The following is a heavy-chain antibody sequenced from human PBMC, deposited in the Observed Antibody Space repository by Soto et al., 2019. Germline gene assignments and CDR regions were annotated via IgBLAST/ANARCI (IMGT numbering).Heavy chain of an antibody. J-gene: IGHJ4*02. D-gene: IGHD3-3*01. CDR2: ISYDGSNK. CDR3: ARDKRDLRFLEWSYYFDY. Sequence: QVQLVESGGGVVQPGRSLRLSCAASGFTFSSYAMHWVRQAPGKGLEWVAVISYDGSNKYYADSVKGRFTISSDNSKNTLYLQMNSLRADDTAVYYCARDKRDLRFLEWSYYFDYWGQGTLVTVSS. V-gene: IGHV3-30-3*01. CDR1: GFTFSSYA.